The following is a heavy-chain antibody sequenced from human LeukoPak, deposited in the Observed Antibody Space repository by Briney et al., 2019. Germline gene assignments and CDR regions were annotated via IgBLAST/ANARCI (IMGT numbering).Heavy chain of an antibody. V-gene: IGHV4-28*01. J-gene: IGHJ4*02. CDR3: ASRKLGNDY. CDR1: GYSISSSNW. D-gene: IGHD7-27*01. CDR2: IYYTGST. Sequence: SETLSLTCAVSGYSISSSNWWGWIRQPPGKGLEWIGYIYYTGSTSYNPSLRSRVTMSADTSKNQFSLKLSSVTAADTAVYYCASRKLGNDYWGQGTLVTVSS.